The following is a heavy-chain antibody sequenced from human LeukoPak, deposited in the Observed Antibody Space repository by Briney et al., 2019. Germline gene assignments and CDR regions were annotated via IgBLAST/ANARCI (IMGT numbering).Heavy chain of an antibody. V-gene: IGHV3-11*04. Sequence: PGGSLRLSCVASGFTFSDYFMSWIRQAPGKGLEWLSFINSVGDNIYYADSVKGRFTISRDNAKKTLYLEMNSLRMEDTAIYYCATSRVFDHWGQGTLVTVSS. CDR1: GFTFSDYF. J-gene: IGHJ4*02. CDR3: ATSRVFDH. CDR2: INSVGDNI.